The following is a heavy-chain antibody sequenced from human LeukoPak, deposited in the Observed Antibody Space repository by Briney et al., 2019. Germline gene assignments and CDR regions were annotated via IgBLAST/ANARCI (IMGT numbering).Heavy chain of an antibody. CDR2: IYYSGST. Sequence: PSETLSLTCTVSGGSISSYYWSWIRQPPGKGLEWIGYIYYSGSTNYNPSLKSRVTISVDTSKNQFSLKLSSVTAADTAVYYCARLFAFPKWHFDLWGRGTLVTVSS. D-gene: IGHD2-21*01. CDR1: GGSISSYY. J-gene: IGHJ2*01. V-gene: IGHV4-59*01. CDR3: ARLFAFPKWHFDL.